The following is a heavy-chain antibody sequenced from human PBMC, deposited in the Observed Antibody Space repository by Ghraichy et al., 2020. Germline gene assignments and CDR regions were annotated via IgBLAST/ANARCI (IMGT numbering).Heavy chain of an antibody. CDR3: ARDETPRINHDASGYYSPDAFDI. J-gene: IGHJ3*02. Sequence: GGSLRLSCAASGFTFSNYYMTWIRQAPGKGLECVSYISSSGGTIYYADSVKGRFTISRDNAKNSLYLQMNSLGAEDTAVYYCARDETPRINHDASGYYSPDAFDIWGQGTMVTVSS. CDR1: GFTFSNYY. V-gene: IGHV3-11*01. CDR2: ISSSGGTI. D-gene: IGHD3-22*01.